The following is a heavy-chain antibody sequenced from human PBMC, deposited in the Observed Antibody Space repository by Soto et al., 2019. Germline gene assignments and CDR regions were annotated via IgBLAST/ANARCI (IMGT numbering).Heavy chain of an antibody. J-gene: IGHJ2*01. CDR3: AKRTTGWYFDL. V-gene: IGHV3-23*01. Sequence: EVQLLESGGGLVQPGGSLRLSCAASGFTFSSYAMNWVRQAPGKGLEWVSVISGSGGSTYYADSVKGRFTISGDNSKNPLYMQMNGLRAEDTAVYHCAKRTTGWYFDLWGRGTLVTVSS. CDR2: ISGSGGST. CDR1: GFTFSSYA.